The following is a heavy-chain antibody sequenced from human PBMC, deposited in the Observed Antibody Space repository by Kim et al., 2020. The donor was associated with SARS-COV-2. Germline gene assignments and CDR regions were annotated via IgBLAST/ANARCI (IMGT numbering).Heavy chain of an antibody. CDR2: INHSGST. CDR1: GGSFSGYY. V-gene: IGHV4-34*01. J-gene: IGHJ4*02. CDR3: ARGGLWFGELLEFDY. D-gene: IGHD3-10*01. Sequence: SETLSLTCAVYGGSFSGYYWSWIRQPPGKGLEWIGEINHSGSTNYNPSLKSRVTISVDTSKNQFSLKLSSVTAADTAVYYCARGGLWFGELLEFDYWGQGTLVTVSS.